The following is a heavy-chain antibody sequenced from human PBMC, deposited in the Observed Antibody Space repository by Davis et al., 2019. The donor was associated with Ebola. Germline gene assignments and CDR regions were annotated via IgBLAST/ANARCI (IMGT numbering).Heavy chain of an antibody. V-gene: IGHV5-51*01. CDR1: GYSSRRFW. J-gene: IGHJ6*02. Sequence: PGGSLRLSCEGSGYSSRRFWIAWVRQKPGKALEWMGTIFTGDSDLTYSPAFEGRVTISVDKSKDIAYLQWTSLQASDTAIYYCASSGSIVDEYHYYGMEDWGHGTAVTVSS. CDR3: ASSGSIVDEYHYYGMED. D-gene: IGHD3-10*01. CDR2: IFTGDSDL.